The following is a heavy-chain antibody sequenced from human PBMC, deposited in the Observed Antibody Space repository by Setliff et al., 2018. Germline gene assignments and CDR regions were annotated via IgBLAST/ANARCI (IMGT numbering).Heavy chain of an antibody. D-gene: IGHD3-10*01. CDR3: AGGVSGRFNY. CDR1: GGSISNANW. J-gene: IGHJ4*02. Sequence: KPSETLSLTCAVSGGSISNANWWSWVRQPPGKGLEWIGEIYNSGNTNYNPSLKSRVTISVDKSKNQFSLKLTSVTAADTAVYYCAGGVSGRFNYWGQGTLVTVSS. V-gene: IGHV4-4*02. CDR2: IYNSGNT.